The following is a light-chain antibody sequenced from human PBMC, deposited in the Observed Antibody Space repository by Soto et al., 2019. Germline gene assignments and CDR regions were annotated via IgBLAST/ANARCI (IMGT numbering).Light chain of an antibody. CDR1: SSDVGGYNY. J-gene: IGLJ3*02. V-gene: IGLV2-14*01. Sequence: QSALTQPASVSGSPGQSITISCTGTSSDVGGYNYVSWYQQHPGKAPKLMTYDGSNRPSGVSNRFSGSKSGNTASLTISGLQAEDEADYYCSSYTSSSTPLFGGGTKLTVL. CDR3: SSYTSSSTPL. CDR2: DGS.